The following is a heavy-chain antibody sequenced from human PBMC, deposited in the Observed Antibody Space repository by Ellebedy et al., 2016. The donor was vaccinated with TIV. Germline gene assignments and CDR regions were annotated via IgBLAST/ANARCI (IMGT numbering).Heavy chain of an antibody. CDR2: INHSGST. D-gene: IGHD3-22*01. CDR1: GGSFSGYY. J-gene: IGHJ4*02. Sequence: MPSETLSLTCAVYGGSFSGYYWSWIRQPPGKGLEWIGEINHSGSTNYNPSLKSRVTISVDTSKNQFSLKLSSVTAADTAVYYCARVGSDSSGYYSDYWGQGTLVTVSS. CDR3: ARVGSDSSGYYSDY. V-gene: IGHV4-34*01.